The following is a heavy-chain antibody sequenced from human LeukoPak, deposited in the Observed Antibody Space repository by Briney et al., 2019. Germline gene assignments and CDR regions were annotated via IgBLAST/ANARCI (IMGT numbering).Heavy chain of an antibody. D-gene: IGHD4-17*01. V-gene: IGHV7-4-1*02. J-gene: IGHJ5*02. CDR1: GYTFTSYA. CDR2: INTNTGNP. CDR3: ARVPPYGDYYWFDP. Sequence: ASVKVSCKASGYTFTSYAMNWVRQAPGLGLEWMGWINTNTGNPTYAQGFTGRFVFSLDTSVSTAYPQISSLKAEDTAVYYCARVPPYGDYYWFDPWGQGTLVTVSS.